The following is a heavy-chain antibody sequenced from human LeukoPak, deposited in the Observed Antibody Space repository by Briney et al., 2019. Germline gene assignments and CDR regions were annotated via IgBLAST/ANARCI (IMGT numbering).Heavy chain of an antibody. Sequence: SETLSLTCTVSGYSISSGYYWGWIRQPPGKGLEWIGEINHSGSTNYNPSLKSRVTISVDTSKNQFSLKLSSVTAADTAVYYCARLGSAAGGSRYFDYWGQGTLVTVSS. CDR1: GYSISSGYY. J-gene: IGHJ4*02. CDR3: ARLGSAAGGSRYFDY. CDR2: INHSGST. D-gene: IGHD6-13*01. V-gene: IGHV4-38-2*02.